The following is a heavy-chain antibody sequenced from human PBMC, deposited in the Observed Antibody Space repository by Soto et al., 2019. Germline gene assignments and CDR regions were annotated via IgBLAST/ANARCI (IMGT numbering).Heavy chain of an antibody. CDR3: AKDMVAVAGSFPDY. V-gene: IGHV3-43*01. Sequence: EVQLVESGGVVVQPGGSLRLSCAASGFTFDDYTMHWVRQAPGKGLEWVSLISWDGGSTYYADSVKGRFTISRDNSKNSLYLQMNSLRTEDTALYYCAKDMVAVAGSFPDYWGQGTLVTVSS. J-gene: IGHJ4*02. CDR2: ISWDGGST. D-gene: IGHD6-19*01. CDR1: GFTFDDYT.